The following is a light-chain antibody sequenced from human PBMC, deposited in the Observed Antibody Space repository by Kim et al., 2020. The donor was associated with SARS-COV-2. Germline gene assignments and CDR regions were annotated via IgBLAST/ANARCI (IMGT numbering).Light chain of an antibody. CDR3: LQHKNYPFT. V-gene: IGKV1-17*03. Sequence: ASVGDRVSLTCRARKYIHNSLAWFQQRPGKAPKRLIYAASSLQSGVPSRFSGSGSGTEFTLTISSLQPEDVATYYCLQHKNYPFTFGGGIKVDIK. CDR1: KYIHNS. J-gene: IGKJ4*01. CDR2: AAS.